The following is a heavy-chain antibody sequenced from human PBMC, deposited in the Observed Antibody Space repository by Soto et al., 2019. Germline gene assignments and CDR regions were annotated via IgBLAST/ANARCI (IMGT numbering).Heavy chain of an antibody. V-gene: IGHV1-18*01. J-gene: IGHJ2*01. D-gene: IGHD2-15*01. CDR2: IGPYNGNT. CDR3: ARCYCTVGSCYTCWHFDL. CDR1: GYTFADYG. Sequence: QAQLVQSGAEVKKPGASVKVSCQAGGYTFADYGISWVRQAPGQGLEWVGWIGPYNGNTNYAQNLQDRVTMTTDTSTNTAYMELRSLRSADTALYYCARCYCTVGSCYTCWHFDLWGRGTLRTVSS.